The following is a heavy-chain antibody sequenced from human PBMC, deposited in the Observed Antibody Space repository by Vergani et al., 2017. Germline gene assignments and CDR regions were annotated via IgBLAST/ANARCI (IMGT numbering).Heavy chain of an antibody. CDR1: GGSISSSSYY. D-gene: IGHD3-3*01. J-gene: IGHJ6*03. CDR3: ARQVGFGRERGYMDV. V-gene: IGHV4-39*01. CDR2: IYYSGST. Sequence: QLQLQESGPGLVKPSETLSLTCTVSGGSISSSSYYWGWIRQPPGKGLEWIGSIYYSGSTYYNPSLKSRVTISVDTSKNQFSLKLSSVTAADTAVYYCARQVGFGRERGYMDVWGKGTTVTVSS.